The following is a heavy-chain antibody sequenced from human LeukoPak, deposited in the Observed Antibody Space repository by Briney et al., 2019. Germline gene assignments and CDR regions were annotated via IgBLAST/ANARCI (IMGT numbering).Heavy chain of an antibody. V-gene: IGHV3-23*01. Sequence: GGSLRLSCAASGFTFSTYAMSWVRQAPGKGLEWVSAVRGSGSDTYYADSVKGRFTISRDNSKNTLHLQMNSLRAEDTAIYYCAKTSRVNSAYDSPFDYWGQRTLVTVSS. CDR2: VRGSGSDT. CDR1: GFTFSTYA. CDR3: AKTSRVNSAYDSPFDY. D-gene: IGHD5-12*01. J-gene: IGHJ4*02.